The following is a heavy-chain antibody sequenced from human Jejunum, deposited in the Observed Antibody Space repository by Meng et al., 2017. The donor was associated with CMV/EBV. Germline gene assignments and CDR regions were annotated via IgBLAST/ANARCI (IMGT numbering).Heavy chain of an antibody. CDR2: IYYSGST. J-gene: IGHJ5*02. CDR3: ARGQRSYSGSYPEWFDP. V-gene: IGHV4-30-4*01. D-gene: IGHD1-26*01. CDR1: GGSISSGDYY. Sequence: QVQLQGSGPGRGKPSQTLSLTCTVSGGSISSGDYYWSWIRQPPGKGLEWIGCIYYSGSTYYNPSLKGRVTISVDTSKNQFSLNLSSVTAADTAVYYCARGQRSYSGSYPEWFDPWGQGTLVTVSS.